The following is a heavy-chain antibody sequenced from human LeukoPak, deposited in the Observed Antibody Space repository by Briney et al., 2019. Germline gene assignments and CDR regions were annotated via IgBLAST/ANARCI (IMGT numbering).Heavy chain of an antibody. J-gene: IGHJ5*02. CDR3: ARLPKASQNRTPQNWFDP. D-gene: IGHD1-14*01. V-gene: IGHV3-23*01. CDR1: GFTFSSYA. CDR2: ISGSGGST. Sequence: GGSLRLSCAASGFTFSSYAMSWVRQAPGKGLEWVSAISGSGGSTYYADSVKGRFTISRDNSKNTLYLQMNSLRAEDTAVYYCARLPKASQNRTPQNWFDPWGQGTLVTVSP.